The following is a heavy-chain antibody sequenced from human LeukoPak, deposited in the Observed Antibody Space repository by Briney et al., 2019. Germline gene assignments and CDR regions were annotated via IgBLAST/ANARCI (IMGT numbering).Heavy chain of an antibody. V-gene: IGHV4-34*01. J-gene: IGHJ4*02. CDR3: AREKRGTKFDY. CDR2: INHSGST. D-gene: IGHD1-26*01. Sequence: SETLSLTCAVYGGSFSGYYWSWIRQPPGKGLEWIGEINHSGSTNYNPSLKSRVTISVDTSKNQFSLKLSSVTAADTAVYYCAREKRGTKFDYWGQGTLVTVSS. CDR1: GGSFSGYY.